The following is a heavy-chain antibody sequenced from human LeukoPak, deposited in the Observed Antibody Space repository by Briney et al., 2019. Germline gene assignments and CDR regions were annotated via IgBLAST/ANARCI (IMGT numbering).Heavy chain of an antibody. D-gene: IGHD3-10*01. CDR1: GDSVSNNSAS. CDR3: TKGPGKFEY. J-gene: IGHJ4*02. V-gene: IGHV6-1*01. Sequence: SQTLSLTCALSGDSVSNNSASWNWFRQPPSRGLEWLGRTYYRSNWSTDYAVSVKKRITINVHTSKNQFSLQLNSVTPEDTAVYYCTKGPGKFEYWGQGTLVIVSS. CDR2: TYYRSNWST.